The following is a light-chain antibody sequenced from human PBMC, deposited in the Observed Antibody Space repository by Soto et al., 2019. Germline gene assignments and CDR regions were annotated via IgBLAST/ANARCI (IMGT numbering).Light chain of an antibody. CDR3: SSYAGRNNYV. CDR2: EVS. CDR1: SSDVGGYNY. J-gene: IGLJ1*01. Sequence: QSALTQPPSASGSPGQSVTISCTGTSSDVGGYNYVSWYQQHPGKAPKLMIYEVSKRPSGVPDRFSGSKSGNTASLTVSGLQAEDEADYYCSSYAGRNNYVFGTGTKVP. V-gene: IGLV2-8*01.